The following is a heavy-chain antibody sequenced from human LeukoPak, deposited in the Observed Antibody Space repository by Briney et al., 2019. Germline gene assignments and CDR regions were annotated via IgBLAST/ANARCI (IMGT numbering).Heavy chain of an antibody. CDR2: INPSGGST. J-gene: IGHJ4*02. V-gene: IGHV1-46*01. D-gene: IGHD3-3*01. CDR1: GYTFTSYY. CDR3: ARGRHPYYDFWSGIDY. Sequence: ASVKVSCKASGYTFTSYYMHWVRQAPGQGLEWMGIINPSGGSTSYAQKFQGRVTMTRDMSTSTVYMELSSLRSEDTAVYYCARGRHPYYDFWSGIDYWGQGTLVTVSS.